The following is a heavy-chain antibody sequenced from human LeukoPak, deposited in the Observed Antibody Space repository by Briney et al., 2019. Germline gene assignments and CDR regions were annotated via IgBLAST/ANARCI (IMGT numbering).Heavy chain of an antibody. CDR2: IYSGGST. J-gene: IGHJ6*02. CDR3: ARDGRAVAPYYYYGMDV. Sequence: GGSLRLSCAASGFTVSGNYMSWVRQAPGKGLEWVSVIYSGGSTYYADSVKGRFTISRDNSKNTLYLQMNSLRAEDTAVYYCARDGRAVAPYYYYGMDVWGQGTTVTVSS. D-gene: IGHD6-19*01. V-gene: IGHV3-53*01. CDR1: GFTVSGNY.